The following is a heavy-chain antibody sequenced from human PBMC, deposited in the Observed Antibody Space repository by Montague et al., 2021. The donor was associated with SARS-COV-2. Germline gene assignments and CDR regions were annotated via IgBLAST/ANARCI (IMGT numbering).Heavy chain of an antibody. Sequence: SETLSLTCTVSGASVASGNFYWSWIRQPPGKGLEWIGYMYYTGHTNYNPSLESRVTMPVDPSKNQFSLTPTSVTAADTAVYYCARSRANVPSRPVFDYWGQGALVTVSS. CDR1: GASVASGNFY. D-gene: IGHD2-2*01. J-gene: IGHJ4*02. CDR2: MYYTGHT. V-gene: IGHV4-61*01. CDR3: ARSRANVPSRPVFDY.